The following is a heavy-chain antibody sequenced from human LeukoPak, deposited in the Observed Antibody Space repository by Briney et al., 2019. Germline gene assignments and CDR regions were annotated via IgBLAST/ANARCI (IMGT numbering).Heavy chain of an antibody. CDR3: ARRRYGMDV. Sequence: PSETLSLTCTVSGGSISSSSYYWSWIRQPPGRGLEWIGYIYYTGSTNYNPSLKSRVTISVDTSKNQFSLKLNSVTAADTAVYYCARRRYGMDVWGQGTTVTVSS. V-gene: IGHV4-61*05. CDR1: GGSISSSSYY. J-gene: IGHJ6*02. CDR2: IYYTGST.